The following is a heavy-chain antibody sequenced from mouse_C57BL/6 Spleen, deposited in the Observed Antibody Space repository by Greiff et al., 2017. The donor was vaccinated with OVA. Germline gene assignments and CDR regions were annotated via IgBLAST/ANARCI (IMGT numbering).Heavy chain of an antibody. CDR1: GFTFSDYY. CDR2: INYDGSST. J-gene: IGHJ1*03. CDR3: ARDPGTKYFDV. V-gene: IGHV5-16*01. Sequence: EVKLVESEGGLVQPGSSMKLSCTASGFTFSDYYMAWVRQVPEKGLEWVANINYDGSSTYYLDSLKSRFIISRDNAKNILYLQMSSLKSEDTATYYCARDPGTKYFDVWGTGTTVTVSS. D-gene: IGHD4-1*01.